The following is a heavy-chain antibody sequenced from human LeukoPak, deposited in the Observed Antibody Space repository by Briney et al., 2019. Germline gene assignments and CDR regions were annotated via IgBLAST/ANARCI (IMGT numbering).Heavy chain of an antibody. CDR1: GFTVSSNY. CDR2: IYSGGST. D-gene: IGHD4-17*01. CDR3: ARATTTRTRFDY. J-gene: IGHJ4*02. Sequence: GGSLRLSCAASGFTVSSNYMSWVRQAPGKGLEWVSVIYSGGSTYYADSVKGRFTISGDNSKNTLYLQMNSLRDEDTAVYFCARATTTRTRFDYWGQGTLVTVSS. V-gene: IGHV3-53*01.